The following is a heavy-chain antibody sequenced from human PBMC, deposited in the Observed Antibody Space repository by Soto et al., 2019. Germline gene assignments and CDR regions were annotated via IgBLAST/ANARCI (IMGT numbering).Heavy chain of an antibody. CDR2: IYTGNT. Sequence: SETLSLTCTVSGASLSRYCWSWVRQPPGKGLEGIGYIYTGNTIYIPSLKSRVSISVDTSKNQVYLKMSYVTAADTAVYFCAISKVGFWSGFGLDVWGQGTTVTVSS. D-gene: IGHD3-3*01. J-gene: IGHJ6*02. CDR3: AISKVGFWSGFGLDV. CDR1: GASLSRYC. V-gene: IGHV4-59*01.